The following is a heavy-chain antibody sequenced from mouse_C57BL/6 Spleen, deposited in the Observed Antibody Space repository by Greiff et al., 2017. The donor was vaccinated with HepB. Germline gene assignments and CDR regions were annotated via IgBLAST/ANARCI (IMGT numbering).Heavy chain of an antibody. J-gene: IGHJ4*01. Sequence: VQLKQSGPELVKPGASVKISCKASGYSFTDYNMNWVKQSTGKSLEWIGVINPNYGTTSYNQKFKGKATLTVDQSSSTAYMQLNSLTSEDSAVYYCARRAYYSNYSAMDYWGQGTSVTVSS. CDR2: INPNYGTT. CDR1: GYSFTDYN. D-gene: IGHD2-5*01. V-gene: IGHV1-39*01. CDR3: ARRAYYSNYSAMDY.